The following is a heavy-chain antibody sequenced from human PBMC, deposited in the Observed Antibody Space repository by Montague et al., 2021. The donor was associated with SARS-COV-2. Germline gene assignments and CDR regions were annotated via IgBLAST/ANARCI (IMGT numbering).Heavy chain of an antibody. J-gene: IGHJ6*02. CDR2: IYSSGST. CDR3: ARDYGDYSYYYGLDV. V-gene: IGHV4-61*02. CDR1: GGSIRSGSYY. Sequence: TLSLTRTVSGGSIRSGSYYWSWIRQPAGKGLEWIGRIYSSGSTNYNPSLKSRVTMSVDTSKNQFSLKVSSVTAADTAVYYCARDYGDYSYYYGLDVWGQGTTVTVSS. D-gene: IGHD4-17*01.